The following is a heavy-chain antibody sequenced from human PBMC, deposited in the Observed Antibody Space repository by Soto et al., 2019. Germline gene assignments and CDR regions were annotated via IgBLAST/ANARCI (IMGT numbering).Heavy chain of an antibody. J-gene: IGHJ5*02. CDR1: GSSMISGGYY. Sequence: LSETLSLTCTVSGSSMISGGYYWTWIRQSPGKGLEWIGYIYYSGSTYYNPSLESRVAISLDTSRSQFSLTLHSVTAADTAIYYCARDRHNNFFDPWGQGTLVTVS. CDR3: ARDRHNNFFDP. CDR2: IYYSGST. D-gene: IGHD6-6*01. V-gene: IGHV4-31*03.